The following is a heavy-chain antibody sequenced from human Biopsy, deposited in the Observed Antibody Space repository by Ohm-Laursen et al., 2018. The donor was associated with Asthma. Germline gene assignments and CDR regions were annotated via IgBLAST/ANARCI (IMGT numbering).Heavy chain of an antibody. D-gene: IGHD6-13*01. V-gene: IGHV3-23*01. J-gene: IGHJ4*02. CDR2: ITGSGDGA. Sequence: GSLRLSCVASGSTFSNFAMTWVGQATAKGLEWVSSITGSGDGAYYTDSVKVRFTVSRDNSKNTLYLQISSLRAEDTAVYYCPNHQLVRFLDYWGQGTLVTVSS. CDR3: PNHQLVRFLDY. CDR1: GSTFSNFA.